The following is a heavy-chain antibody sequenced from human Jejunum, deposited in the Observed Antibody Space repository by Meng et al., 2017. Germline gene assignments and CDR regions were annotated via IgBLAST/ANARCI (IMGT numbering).Heavy chain of an antibody. V-gene: IGHV3-72*01. CDR2: IKNKANSYSI. CDR3: ARVHLVPPVLKYFDS. J-gene: IGHJ4*01. D-gene: IGHD6-13*01. Sequence: SCAASGFTFSDHYIDWVRQAPGKGLEWVGRIKNKANSYSIDYAAPVRGRFTISRDDSKSSLYLQMNSLKTEDKAVYYCARVHLVPPVLKYFDSWGHGTLVTVSS. CDR1: GFTFSDHY.